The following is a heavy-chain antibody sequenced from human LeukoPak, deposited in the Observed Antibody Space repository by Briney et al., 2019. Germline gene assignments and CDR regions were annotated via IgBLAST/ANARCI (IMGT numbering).Heavy chain of an antibody. Sequence: GGSLRLSCAASGFTFDDYAMHWVRQAPGKGLEWVSGISWNSGGIGYADSVKGRFTISRDNSKNTVYLQMNSLRAEDTAVYYCAKDPPYYYDSSGYGGGAFDIWGQGTMVTVSS. CDR2: ISWNSGGI. J-gene: IGHJ3*02. V-gene: IGHV3-9*01. CDR3: AKDPPYYYDSSGYGGGAFDI. D-gene: IGHD3-22*01. CDR1: GFTFDDYA.